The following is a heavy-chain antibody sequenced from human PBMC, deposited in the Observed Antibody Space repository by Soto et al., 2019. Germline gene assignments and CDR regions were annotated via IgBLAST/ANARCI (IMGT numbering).Heavy chain of an antibody. J-gene: IGHJ4*02. V-gene: IGHV3-23*01. D-gene: IGHD2-2*01. CDR3: AKARCSTTNCYVPDY. Sequence: TGGSLRLSCAASGFTFSTYTMSWVRQAPGKGLEWVSVISGSGGSPSYADSVQGRFTISRDNPKNTLYLQMSSLRVEDTAMYYCAKARCSTTNCYVPDYWGQGTLVTVSS. CDR1: GFTFSTYT. CDR2: ISGSGGSP.